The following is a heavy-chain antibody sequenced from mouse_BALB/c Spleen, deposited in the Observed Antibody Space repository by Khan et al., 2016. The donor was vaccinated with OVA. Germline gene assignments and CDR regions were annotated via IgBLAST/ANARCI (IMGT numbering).Heavy chain of an antibody. V-gene: IGHV1-54*03. CDR3: SRSGYGFGAY. D-gene: IGHD3-2*02. Sequence: QVRLQQSGAELVRPGTSVKVSCKASGYAFTDYLIEWLKQRPGQGLEWIGVINPEGGDITYNEKFKDKATLTADKSSSTAYMQLTSLTSDDSAVYFCSRSGYGFGAYWGPGTLVTVSA. J-gene: IGHJ3*01. CDR1: GYAFTDYL. CDR2: INPEGGDI.